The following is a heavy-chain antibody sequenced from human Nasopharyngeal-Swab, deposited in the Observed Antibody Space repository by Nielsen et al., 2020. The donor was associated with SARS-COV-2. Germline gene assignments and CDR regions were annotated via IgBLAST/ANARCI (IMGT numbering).Heavy chain of an antibody. Sequence: SVKVSCKASGGTFSSYAISWVRQAPGQGLEWMGGIIPIFGTANYAQKFQGRVTMTEDTSTDTAYMELSSLRSEDTAVYYCATDDHYDSRGLDYWGQGTLVTVSS. D-gene: IGHD3-22*01. V-gene: IGHV1-69*06. CDR3: ATDDHYDSRGLDY. CDR2: IIPIFGTA. CDR1: GGTFSSYA. J-gene: IGHJ4*02.